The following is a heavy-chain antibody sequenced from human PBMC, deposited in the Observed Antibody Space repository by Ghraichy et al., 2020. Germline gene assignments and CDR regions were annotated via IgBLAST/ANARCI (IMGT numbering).Heavy chain of an antibody. CDR1: GFTFSSYA. J-gene: IGHJ5*02. D-gene: IGHD6-13*01. V-gene: IGHV3-23*01. CDR3: AKDGPSSSWYGNWFDP. Sequence: RLTCAASGFTFSSYAMSWVRQAPGKGLEWVSAISGSGGSTYYADSVKGRFTISRDNSKNTLYLQMNSLRAEDTAVYYCAKDGPSSSWYGNWFDPWGQGTLVTVSS. CDR2: ISGSGGST.